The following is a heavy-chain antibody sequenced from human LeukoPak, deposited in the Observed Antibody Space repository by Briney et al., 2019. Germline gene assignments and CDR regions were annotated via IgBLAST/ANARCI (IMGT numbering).Heavy chain of an antibody. CDR3: ARGGLERRAPLDY. V-gene: IGHV1-69*05. D-gene: IGHD1-1*01. Sequence: ASVKVSCKASGGTFSSYAISWVRQAPGQGLEWMGGIIPIFGTANYAQKFQGRVTMTRDTSTSTVYMELSSLRSEDTAVYYCARGGLERRAPLDYWGQGTLVTVSS. CDR2: IIPIFGTA. J-gene: IGHJ4*02. CDR1: GGTFSSYA.